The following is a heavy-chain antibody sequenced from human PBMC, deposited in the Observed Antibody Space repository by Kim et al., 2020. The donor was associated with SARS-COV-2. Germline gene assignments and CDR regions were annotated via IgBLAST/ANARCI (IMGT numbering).Heavy chain of an antibody. V-gene: IGHV7-4-1*02. D-gene: IGHD3-3*01. CDR3: ARVHGGITIFGVGNFDN. CDR1: GYTFTSYA. Sequence: ASVKVSCKASGYTFTSYAMNWVRQAPGQGLEWMGWINTNTGNPTYAQGFTGRFVFSLDTSVSTAYLQISSLKAEDTAVYYCARVHGGITIFGVGNFDNWGQGTLVTVSS. J-gene: IGHJ4*02. CDR2: INTNTGNP.